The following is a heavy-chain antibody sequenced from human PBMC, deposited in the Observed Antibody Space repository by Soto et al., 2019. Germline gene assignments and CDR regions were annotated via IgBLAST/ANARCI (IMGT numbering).Heavy chain of an antibody. V-gene: IGHV3-53*01. CDR3: ARELDSGSYYYYYGMDV. J-gene: IGHJ6*02. D-gene: IGHD1-26*01. CDR2: IYSGGST. CDR1: GFTVSSNY. Sequence: PGGSLRLSCAASGFTVSSNYMSWVRQAPGKGLEWVSVIYSGGSTYYADSVKGRFTISRDNSKNTLYLQMNSLRAEDTAVYYCARELDSGSYYYYYGMDVWGQGTTVTVSS.